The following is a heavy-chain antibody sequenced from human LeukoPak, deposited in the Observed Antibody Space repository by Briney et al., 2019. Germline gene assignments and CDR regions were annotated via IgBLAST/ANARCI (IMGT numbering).Heavy chain of an antibody. Sequence: PGGSLRLSCAASGFTFSDYYMSWIRQAPGKGLEWVSYISSSGGTIYYADSVKGRFTISRDNAKNSLYLQMNSLRAEDTAVYYRARVLHAYLQSSPLNYWGQGTLVTVSS. CDR3: ARVLHAYLQSSPLNY. CDR1: GFTFSDYY. D-gene: IGHD4-11*01. V-gene: IGHV3-11*04. CDR2: ISSSGGTI. J-gene: IGHJ4*02.